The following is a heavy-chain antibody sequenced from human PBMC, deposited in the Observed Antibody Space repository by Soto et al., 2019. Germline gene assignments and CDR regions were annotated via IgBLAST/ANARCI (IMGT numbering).Heavy chain of an antibody. D-gene: IGHD1-1*01. CDR3: ATWHEREHAYDV. J-gene: IGHJ3*01. Sequence: DVLLVESGGGLIQPGESLRLSCAAFGFTISGKKYVAWVRQAPGKGLEWVSALYDLDGSFYAASVKGRFTTSSDSSKTTVYLQMNDLRPDDTAVYYCATWHEREHAYDVWGQGTTVTVSS. CDR1: GFTISGKKY. CDR2: LYDLDGS. V-gene: IGHV3-53*01.